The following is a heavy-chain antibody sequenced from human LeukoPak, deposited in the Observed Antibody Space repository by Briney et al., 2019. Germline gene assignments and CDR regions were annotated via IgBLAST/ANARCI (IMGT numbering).Heavy chain of an antibody. V-gene: IGHV4-34*01. Sequence: PSETLSLTCAVYGGSFSGYYWSWIRQPPGKGLEWIGEINHSGSTNYNPSLKSRVTISVDTSKNQFSLKLSSVTAADTAVYYCARGRAARALNKKNWFDPWGQGTLVTVSS. J-gene: IGHJ5*02. CDR1: GGSFSGYY. CDR3: ARGRAARALNKKNWFDP. D-gene: IGHD2-15*01. CDR2: INHSGST.